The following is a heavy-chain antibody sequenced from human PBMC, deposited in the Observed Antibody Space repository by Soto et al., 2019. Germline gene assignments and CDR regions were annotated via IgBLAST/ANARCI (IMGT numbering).Heavy chain of an antibody. CDR3: ARASRRAYYDFWSGYHHYYMDV. J-gene: IGHJ6*03. Sequence: ASVKVSCKASGYTFTSYDINRVRQATGQGLEWMGWMNPNSGNTGYAQKFQGRVTMTRNTSISTAYMELSSLRSEDTAVYYCARASRRAYYDFWSGYHHYYMDVWGKGTTVTVSS. CDR1: GYTFTSYD. D-gene: IGHD3-3*01. V-gene: IGHV1-8*01. CDR2: MNPNSGNT.